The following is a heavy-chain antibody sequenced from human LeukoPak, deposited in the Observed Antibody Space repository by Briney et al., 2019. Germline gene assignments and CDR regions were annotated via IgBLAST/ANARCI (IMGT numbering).Heavy chain of an antibody. CDR2: IYYSGST. J-gene: IGHJ4*02. V-gene: IGHV4-39*02. CDR1: GGSISSSSYY. Sequence: SETLSLTCTVSGGSISSSSYYWGWIRQPPGKGLEWIGSIYYSGSTYYNPSLKSRVTISVDTSKNQFSLRLSSVTAADTAVYYCAKDPTMIEEPPRGYFDYWGQGTLVTVSS. CDR3: AKDPTMIEEPPRGYFDY. D-gene: IGHD3-10*02.